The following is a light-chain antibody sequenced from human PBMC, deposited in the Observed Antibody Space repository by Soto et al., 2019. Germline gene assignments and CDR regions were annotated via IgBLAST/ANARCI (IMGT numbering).Light chain of an antibody. CDR2: AAS. V-gene: IGKV1-27*01. Sequence: DIQMTQSPSSLSASVGDRVTITCRASQGINNYVAWYRQKPGKAPKLLIYAASTLQSGVPARFSGSGSGTDFPLTIRRLQPEDVATYSCQKYNSVPLFGPGTRVDIK. CDR1: QGINNY. CDR3: QKYNSVPL. J-gene: IGKJ3*01.